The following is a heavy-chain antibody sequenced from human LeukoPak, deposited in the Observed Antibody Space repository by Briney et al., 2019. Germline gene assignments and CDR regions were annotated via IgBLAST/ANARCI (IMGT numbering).Heavy chain of an antibody. V-gene: IGHV3-48*03. D-gene: IGHD3-10*02. Sequence: PGGSLRLSCAASGFTFSRYEMNWVRQAPGKGLEWVSYISSSGSTIYYSAAVKGRFTISRDNAKNSLYLQMNSLRAEDTAVYYCAELGITMIGGVWGKGTTVTISS. CDR2: ISSSGSTI. CDR1: GFTFSRYE. CDR3: AELGITMIGGV. J-gene: IGHJ6*04.